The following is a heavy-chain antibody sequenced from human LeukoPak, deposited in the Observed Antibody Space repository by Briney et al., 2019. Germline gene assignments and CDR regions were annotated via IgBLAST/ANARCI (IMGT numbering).Heavy chain of an antibody. J-gene: IGHJ4*02. Sequence: SEALSLTCAVYGGSFSGYYWSWIRQPPGKGLEWIGEINHSGSTNYNPSLKSRVTISVDTSKNQFSLKLSSVTAADTAVYFCARGERPGPDYWGQGTLVTVSS. CDR2: INHSGST. CDR1: GGSFSGYY. V-gene: IGHV4-34*01. CDR3: ARGERPGPDY. D-gene: IGHD1-1*01.